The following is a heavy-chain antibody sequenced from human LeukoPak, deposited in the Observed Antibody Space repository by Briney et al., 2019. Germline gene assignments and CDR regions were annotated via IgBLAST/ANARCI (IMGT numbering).Heavy chain of an antibody. V-gene: IGHV3-33*06. CDR3: AKGGHCTSTSCYYIDA. J-gene: IGHJ4*02. CDR1: GFTFSNSD. D-gene: IGHD2-2*01. Sequence: PGSSLRLSCTASGFTFSNSDMHWVRQAPGQGLEWVAVIWDNGNNKYYGDSVNGRFTMSRDNSKNTLHLQMNSLRPEDSAIYYCAKGGHCTSTSCYYIDAWGQGALVTVSA. CDR2: IWDNGNNK.